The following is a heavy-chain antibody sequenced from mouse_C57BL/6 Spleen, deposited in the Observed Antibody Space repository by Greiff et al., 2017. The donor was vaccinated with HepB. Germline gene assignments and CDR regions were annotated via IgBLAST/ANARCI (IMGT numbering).Heavy chain of an antibody. V-gene: IGHV10-1*01. CDR3: VRHGGVLDYAMDY. J-gene: IGHJ4*01. D-gene: IGHD2-14*01. CDR2: IRSKSNNYAT. CDR1: GFSFNTYA. Sequence: EVMLVESGGGLVQPKGSLKLSCAASGFSFNTYAMNWVRQAPGKGLEWVARIRSKSNNYATYYADSVKDRFTISRDDSESMLYLQMNNLKTEDTAMYYCVRHGGVLDYAMDYWGQGTSVTVSS.